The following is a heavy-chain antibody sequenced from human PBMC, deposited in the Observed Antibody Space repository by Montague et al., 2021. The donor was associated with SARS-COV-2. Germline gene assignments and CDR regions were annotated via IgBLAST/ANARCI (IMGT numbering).Heavy chain of an antibody. V-gene: IGHV4-61*02. CDR2: IYTSGST. J-gene: IGHJ6*02. CDR1: GGSISSGSYY. CDR3: AREPFSPLYYYYYGKDV. D-gene: IGHD3-3*02. Sequence: TLSLTCTVSGGSISSGSYYWSWIRQPAGKGLEWIGRIYTSGSTNYNPSLKSRVTISVDTSKNQFSLKLSSVTAADTAVYYCAREPFSPLYYYYYGKDVWGQGTTVTVSS.